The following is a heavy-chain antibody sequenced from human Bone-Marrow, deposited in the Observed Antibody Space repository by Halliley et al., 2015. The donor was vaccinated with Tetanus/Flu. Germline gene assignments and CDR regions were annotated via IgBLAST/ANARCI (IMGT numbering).Heavy chain of an antibody. V-gene: IGHV4-59*01. Sequence: TLSLTCTVSDDSMSPYYWGWIRQPPGKRLEWIGYIYSSSGNTDYNPSLKSRVTISIDMSNNQFSLNLRSVTAADTAIYYCGRAKRVNNVWFGDLYLDSWGQGTPVTVSS. CDR1: DDSMSPYY. J-gene: IGHJ4*02. CDR2: IYSSSGNT. CDR3: GRAKRVNNVWFGDLYLDS. D-gene: IGHD3-10*01.